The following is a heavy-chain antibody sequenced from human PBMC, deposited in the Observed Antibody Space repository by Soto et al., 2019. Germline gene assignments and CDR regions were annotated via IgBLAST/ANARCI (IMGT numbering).Heavy chain of an antibody. D-gene: IGHD6-13*01. CDR2: ISYSGST. CDR1: GGSISSSSYY. CDR3: ARSAQGDGFDP. J-gene: IGHJ3*01. Sequence: PSETLSLTCTVSGGSISSSSYYWGWIRQPPEKGLEWIGYISYSGSTFYNSSLKSRVTISLDTSKKQFSLKLTSVTAADTAVYYCARSAQGDGFDPWGQGTMVTVSS. V-gene: IGHV4-31*03.